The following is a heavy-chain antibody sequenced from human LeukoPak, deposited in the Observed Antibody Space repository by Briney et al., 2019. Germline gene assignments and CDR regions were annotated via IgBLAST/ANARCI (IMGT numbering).Heavy chain of an antibody. CDR2: INSDGSST. Sequence: GGSLRLSCAASGFTFSSYWMHWVRNAPGKGLVWVSRINSDGSSTSYADSVKGRFTISRDNAKNTLYQQMNSLRAEDTAVYYCARGSEYSSSWYDYWGQGTLVTVSS. D-gene: IGHD6-13*01. J-gene: IGHJ4*02. CDR1: GFTFSSYW. CDR3: ARGSEYSSSWYDY. V-gene: IGHV3-74*01.